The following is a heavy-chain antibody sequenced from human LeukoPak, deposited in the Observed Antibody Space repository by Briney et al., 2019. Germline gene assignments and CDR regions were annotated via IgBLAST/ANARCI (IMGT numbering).Heavy chain of an antibody. J-gene: IGHJ4*02. CDR2: ISYDGSNK. CDR3: AREISESITMVRGTHGLDY. Sequence: SGGSLRLSCAASGFTFSSYGMHWVRQAPGKGLEWVAVISYDGSNKYYADSVKGRFTISRDNSKDTLYLQMNSLRAEDTAVYYCAREISESITMVRGTHGLDYWGQGTLVTVSS. V-gene: IGHV3-30*03. D-gene: IGHD3-10*01. CDR1: GFTFSSYG.